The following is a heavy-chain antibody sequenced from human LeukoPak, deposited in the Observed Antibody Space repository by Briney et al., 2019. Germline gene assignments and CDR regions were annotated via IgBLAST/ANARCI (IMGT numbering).Heavy chain of an antibody. Sequence: SVQVSCQASGGTFSSYAISWVRPAPGQGLEWMGGLIPIFGTANYAQKFQGRVTITADESTSTAYMELSSLRSEDTAVYYCARGVRLLAPIAARYYCGMDVWGQGTTVTVSS. J-gene: IGHJ6*02. D-gene: IGHD6-6*01. CDR3: ARGVRLLAPIAARYYCGMDV. V-gene: IGHV1-69*13. CDR1: GGTFSSYA. CDR2: LIPIFGTA.